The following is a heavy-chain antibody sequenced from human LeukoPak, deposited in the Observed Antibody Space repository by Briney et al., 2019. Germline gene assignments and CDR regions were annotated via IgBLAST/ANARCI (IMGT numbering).Heavy chain of an antibody. Sequence: PAETLSLTCAVYGGSFSGYYWSWIRQPPGKGLEWIGGINHSGSTKYNPSPKTRVTMSVDAAKSQFSLKMSALTAADTAVYYCARDGGYCSGGSRYSDNWGQGTLVTVSA. CDR2: INHSGST. V-gene: IGHV4-34*01. J-gene: IGHJ4*02. CDR3: ARDGGYCSGGSRYSDN. CDR1: GGSFSGYY. D-gene: IGHD2-15*01.